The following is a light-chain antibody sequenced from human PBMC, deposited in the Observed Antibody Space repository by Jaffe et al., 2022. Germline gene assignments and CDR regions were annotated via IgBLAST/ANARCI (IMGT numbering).Light chain of an antibody. CDR3: SSWTSSSTRV. CDR2: DVS. J-gene: IGLJ3*02. CDR1: SSDVGGYNY. V-gene: IGLV2-14*03. Sequence: QSALTQPASVSGSPGQSITISCTGTSSDVGGYNYVSWYQQHPGKAPKVMIYDVSNRPSGVSNRFSGSKSGNTASLTISGLQAEDEADYYCSSWTSSSTRVFGGGTKLTVL.